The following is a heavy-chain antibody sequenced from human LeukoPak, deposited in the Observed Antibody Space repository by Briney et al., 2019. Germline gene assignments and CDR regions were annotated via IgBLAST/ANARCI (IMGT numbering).Heavy chain of an antibody. Sequence: SETLSLTCTVSGGSISGSTYYWGRIRQPPGKGLEWNGSIYSSGSTYYSPSLKSRVTISVDRSKNQFSLKLSSVTAADTAMYYCARQGDDSSGYTGYYFDYWGQGTLVTVSS. V-gene: IGHV4-39*01. CDR3: ARQGDDSSGYTGYYFDY. J-gene: IGHJ4*02. CDR1: GGSISGSTYY. CDR2: IYSSGST. D-gene: IGHD3-22*01.